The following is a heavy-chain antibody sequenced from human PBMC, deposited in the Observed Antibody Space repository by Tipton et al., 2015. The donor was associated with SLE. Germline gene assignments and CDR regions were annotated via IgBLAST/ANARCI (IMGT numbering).Heavy chain of an antibody. D-gene: IGHD3-22*01. CDR3: ASLGSGYSDY. CDR2: LYYSGST. J-gene: IGHJ4*02. V-gene: IGHV4-39*01. Sequence: TLSLTCTVSGGSIRSSSYYWGWIRQPPGKGLEWIGSLYYSGSTHYNPSLKSRVTISVDTSKNQFSLKLSSVTAADTAVYYCASLGSGYSDYWGQGTLVTVSS. CDR1: GGSIRSSSYY.